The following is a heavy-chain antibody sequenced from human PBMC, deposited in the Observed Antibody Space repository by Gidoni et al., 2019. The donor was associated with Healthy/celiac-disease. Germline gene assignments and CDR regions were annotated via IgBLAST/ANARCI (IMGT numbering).Heavy chain of an antibody. Sequence: QVQLQESGPGLVKPSETLSLTCTVSGGSVSSGSYYWSWIRQPPGKGLEWIGYIYYSGSTNYNPSLKSRVTISVDTSKNQFSLKLSSVTAADTAVYYCARGQGDVVVVAATHYFDYWGQGTLVTVSS. CDR1: GGSVSSGSYY. CDR3: ARGQGDVVVVAATHYFDY. CDR2: IYYSGST. J-gene: IGHJ4*02. D-gene: IGHD2-15*01. V-gene: IGHV4-61*01.